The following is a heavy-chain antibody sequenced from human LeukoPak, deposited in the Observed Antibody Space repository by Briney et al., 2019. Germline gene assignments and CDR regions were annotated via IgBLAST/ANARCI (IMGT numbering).Heavy chain of an antibody. CDR3: AKGADCGGDCWYFDY. CDR1: GFTFSSYA. J-gene: IGHJ4*02. Sequence: PTGGSLRLSCAASGFTFSSYAMSWVRQAPGKGLEWVSVISGSGGSTYYADSVKGRFTISRDNSKNTLYLQMNSLRAEDTAVYYCAKGADCGGDCWYFDYWGQGTLVTVSS. CDR2: ISGSGGST. D-gene: IGHD2-21*02. V-gene: IGHV3-23*01.